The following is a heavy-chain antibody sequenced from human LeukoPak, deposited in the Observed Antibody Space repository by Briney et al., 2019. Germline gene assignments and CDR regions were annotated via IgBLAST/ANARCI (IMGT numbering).Heavy chain of an antibody. J-gene: IGHJ4*02. V-gene: IGHV3-30-3*01. CDR3: ARGSRVEMAIITWY. CDR2: ISYDGSNK. CDR1: GFTFSSYA. D-gene: IGHD5-24*01. Sequence: QPGRSLRLSCAASGFTFSSYAMHWVRQAPGKGLEWVAVISYDGSNKYYADSVKGRFTISRDNSKNTLYLQMNSLRPEDTAVYYCARGSRVEMAIITWYWGQGTLVTVSS.